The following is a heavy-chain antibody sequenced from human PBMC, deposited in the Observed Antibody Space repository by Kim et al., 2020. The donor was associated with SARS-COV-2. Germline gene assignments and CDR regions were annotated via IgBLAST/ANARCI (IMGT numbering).Heavy chain of an antibody. CDR2: INPNSGGT. V-gene: IGHV1-2*02. CDR1: GYTFTDYY. J-gene: IGHJ4*02. CDR3: ARSDILTGQLAGS. D-gene: IGHD3-9*01. Sequence: ASVKVSCKASGYTFTDYYMHWVRQAPGQGLEWMGWINPNSGGTNYAQKFQGRVTMTRDTSISTAYMELNRLRSDDTAVYYCARSDILTGQLAGSWGQGTLVTVSS.